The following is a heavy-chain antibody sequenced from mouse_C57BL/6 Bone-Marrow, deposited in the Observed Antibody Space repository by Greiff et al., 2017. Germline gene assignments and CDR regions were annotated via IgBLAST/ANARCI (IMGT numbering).Heavy chain of an antibody. CDR1: GFTFSDYY. CDR3: ARQYGSRAMDY. CDR2: ISNGGGST. V-gene: IGHV5-12*01. Sequence: EVHLVESGGGLVQPGGSLKLSCAASGFTFSDYYMYWVRQTPEKRLEWVAYISNGGGSTYYPDTVKGRFTISRDNAKNTLYLQMSRLKSEDTAIYYCARQYGSRAMDYWGQGTSVTVSS. D-gene: IGHD1-1*01. J-gene: IGHJ4*01.